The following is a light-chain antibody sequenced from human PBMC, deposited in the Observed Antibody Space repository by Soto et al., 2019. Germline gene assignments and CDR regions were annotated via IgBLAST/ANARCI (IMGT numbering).Light chain of an antibody. CDR3: CSYAGTSTL. CDR1: SSDVGSHNL. J-gene: IGLJ1*01. CDR2: EVT. V-gene: IGLV2-23*02. Sequence: QSALTQPASVCGSPGQSISMSCTGTSSDVGSHNLVSWYQQHPGKAPKLLIYEVTKRPSGVSNRFSGSKSGYTASLTISGLQVEDEADYYCCSYAGTSTLFGTGTKLTVL.